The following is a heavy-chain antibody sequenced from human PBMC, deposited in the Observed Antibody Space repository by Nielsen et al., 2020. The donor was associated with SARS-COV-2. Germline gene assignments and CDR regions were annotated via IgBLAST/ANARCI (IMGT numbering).Heavy chain of an antibody. Sequence: SVKVSCKASGGTFSSYAISWVRQAPGQGLEWMGRIIPILGIANYAQKFQGRVTITRDTSASTAYMELSSLRSEDTAVYYCARVQYSGSYSDYYYYYYMDVWGKGTTVTVSS. CDR1: GGTFSSYA. D-gene: IGHD1-26*01. J-gene: IGHJ6*03. V-gene: IGHV1-69*04. CDR3: ARVQYSGSYSDYYYYYYMDV. CDR2: IIPILGIA.